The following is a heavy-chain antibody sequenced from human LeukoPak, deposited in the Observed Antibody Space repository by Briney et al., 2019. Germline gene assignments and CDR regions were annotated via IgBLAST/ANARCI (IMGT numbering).Heavy chain of an antibody. V-gene: IGHV1-24*01. D-gene: IGHD6-19*01. CDR1: GYTLTELS. Sequence: ASVKVSCKVSGYTLTELSMHWVRQAPGKGLGWMGGFDPEDGETIYAQKFQGRVTMTEDTSTDTAYMELSSLRSEDTAVYYCARVGSDSSGWRRFDYWGQGTLVTVSS. CDR2: FDPEDGET. J-gene: IGHJ4*02. CDR3: ARVGSDSSGWRRFDY.